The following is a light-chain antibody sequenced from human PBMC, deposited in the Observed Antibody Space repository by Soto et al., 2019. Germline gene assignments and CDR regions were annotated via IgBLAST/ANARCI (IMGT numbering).Light chain of an antibody. CDR1: SSNIGSNT. J-gene: IGLJ1*01. CDR2: SNN. CDR3: AAWDDSLNGWV. V-gene: IGLV1-44*01. Sequence: QSVLTQPPSASGTPGQRVTISRSGSSSNIGSNTVNWYQQLPGTAPKLLIYSNNQRPSGVPDRFSGSKSGTSASLAISGLQSEDEADYYCAAWDDSLNGWVFGTGTKLTVL.